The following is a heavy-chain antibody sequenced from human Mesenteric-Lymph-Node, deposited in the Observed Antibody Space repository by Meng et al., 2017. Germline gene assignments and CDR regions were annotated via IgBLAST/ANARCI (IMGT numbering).Heavy chain of an antibody. D-gene: IGHD3-10*01. Sequence: GESLKISCAASGFTFSSYGMHWVRQAPGKGLEWVAVIWYDGSNKYYADSVKGRFTISRDNSKNTLYLQMNSLRAEDTAVYYCARDSWFGEFGYYFDYWGQGTLVTVSS. CDR1: GFTFSSYG. J-gene: IGHJ4*02. CDR3: ARDSWFGEFGYYFDY. CDR2: IWYDGSNK. V-gene: IGHV3-33*01.